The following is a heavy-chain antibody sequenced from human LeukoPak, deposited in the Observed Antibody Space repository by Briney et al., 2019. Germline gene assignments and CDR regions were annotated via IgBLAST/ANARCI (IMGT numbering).Heavy chain of an antibody. D-gene: IGHD3-3*01. Sequence: SGTLSLTCTVSGGSISSSYYYWGWIRQPPGKGLEWIGSIYSSGSTNYNPSLKSRVTISVDTSKNQFSLKLSSVTAADTAVYYCARGAEYDFWSGQAYYYGMDVWGQGTTVTVSS. CDR2: IYSSGST. J-gene: IGHJ6*02. CDR3: ARGAEYDFWSGQAYYYGMDV. CDR1: GGSISSSYYY. V-gene: IGHV4-39*07.